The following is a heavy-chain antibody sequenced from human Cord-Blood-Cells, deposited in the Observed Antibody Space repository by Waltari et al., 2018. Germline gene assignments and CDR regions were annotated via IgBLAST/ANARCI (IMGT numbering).Heavy chain of an antibody. Sequence: QVQLQQWGAGLLKPSETLSLTCAVYGGSFSGYYWSWIRQPPGKGLEWIGEIKHSGSTNSHPSLKRRVTRSVDTSKTQFSLKLSSGTAADTAVYYCARHPVYARTVINSIAFDYWGQGTLVTVSS. D-gene: IGHD2-21*01. V-gene: IGHV4-34*01. CDR2: IKHSGST. CDR3: ARHPVYARTVINSIAFDY. J-gene: IGHJ4*02. CDR1: GGSFSGYY.